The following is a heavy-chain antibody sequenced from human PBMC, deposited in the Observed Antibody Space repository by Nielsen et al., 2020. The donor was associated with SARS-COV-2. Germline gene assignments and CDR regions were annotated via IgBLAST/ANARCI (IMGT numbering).Heavy chain of an antibody. CDR3: ARDRVEFRWFDGNTFSTLRA. Sequence: SVKVSCKASGASFVSYGISWVRQAPGQGLEWLGTLVPMVGEPTYAEELQGRLTISADRSTTTVSMELSSLRSDDTAVYYCARDRVEFRWFDGNTFSTLRAWGQGTLVTVSS. J-gene: IGHJ5*02. D-gene: IGHD3-9*01. CDR1: GASFVSYG. CDR2: LVPMVGEP. V-gene: IGHV1-69*04.